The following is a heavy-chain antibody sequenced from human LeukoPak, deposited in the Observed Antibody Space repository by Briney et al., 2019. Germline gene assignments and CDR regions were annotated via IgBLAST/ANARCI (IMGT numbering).Heavy chain of an antibody. CDR2: IMPLFGTA. CDR1: GGTFNNSA. J-gene: IGHJ5*02. CDR3: ARDVHGDYGSGWFDP. Sequence: GASVKVSCKTSGGTFNNSAINWVRQAPGQGLEWLGGIMPLFGTAGYAQKFQGRVTITKDESTRTVYLELTSLTSDDTAVYYCARDVHGDYGSGWFDPWGQGTLVSVSS. D-gene: IGHD4-17*01. V-gene: IGHV1-69*05.